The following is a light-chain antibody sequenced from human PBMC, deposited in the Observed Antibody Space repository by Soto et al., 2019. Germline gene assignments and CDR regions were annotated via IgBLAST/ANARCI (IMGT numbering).Light chain of an antibody. CDR3: QQRKNWRPGFT. CDR1: QSVGTY. J-gene: IGKJ3*01. Sequence: EIVLTQSPATLSLSPGERATLSCRASQSVGTYLAWYQQKPVQAPRLLIDDASNRATGTPARFTGSRSRTDFTLTISSLEPDDCAFYFFQQRKNWRPGFTFGPGTKVDI. CDR2: DAS. V-gene: IGKV3-11*01.